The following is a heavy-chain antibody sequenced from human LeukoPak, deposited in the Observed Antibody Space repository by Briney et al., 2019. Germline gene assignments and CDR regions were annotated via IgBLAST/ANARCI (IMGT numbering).Heavy chain of an antibody. J-gene: IGHJ5*02. CDR1: GFSINIGYY. CDR2: IFHSGKT. CDR3: ARFGTYGDYRRDP. V-gene: IGHV4-38-2*02. Sequence: PSETLSLTCNVSGFSINIGYYWGWIRQPPGKGLEWIGSIFHSGKTYYNSSLKSRVTISIDTSKNQFSLKLSSVTAADTAVYYCARFGTYGDYRRDPWGQGTLVTVSS. D-gene: IGHD4-17*01.